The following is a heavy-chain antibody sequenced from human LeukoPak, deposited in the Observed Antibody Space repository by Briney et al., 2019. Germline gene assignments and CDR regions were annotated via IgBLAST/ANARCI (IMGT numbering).Heavy chain of an antibody. J-gene: IGHJ4*02. CDR1: GGSISSYY. V-gene: IGHV4-4*07. Sequence: SETLSLTCTVSGGSISSYYWSWIRQPAGKGLEWIGRIYTSGSTNYNPSLKSRVTMSVDTSKNQFSLKLSSVTAADTAVYYCARATSWSGYHFLLDHWGQGTLVTVSS. CDR3: ARATSWSGYHFLLDH. CDR2: IYTSGST. D-gene: IGHD3-3*01.